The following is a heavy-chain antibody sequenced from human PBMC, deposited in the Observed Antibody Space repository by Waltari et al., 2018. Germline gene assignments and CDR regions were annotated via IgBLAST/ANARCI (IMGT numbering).Heavy chain of an antibody. J-gene: IGHJ4*02. CDR1: GGSFSGYY. CDR2: INHSGST. D-gene: IGHD2-2*01. CDR3: ARGMTRYSTSFDY. V-gene: IGHV4-34*01. Sequence: QVQLQQWGAGLLKPSETLSLPCAVYGGSFSGYYWSWIRQPPGKGLEWIGEINHSGSTNYNPSLKSRVTISVDTSKNQFSLKLSSVTAADTAVYYCARGMTRYSTSFDYWGQGTLVTVSS.